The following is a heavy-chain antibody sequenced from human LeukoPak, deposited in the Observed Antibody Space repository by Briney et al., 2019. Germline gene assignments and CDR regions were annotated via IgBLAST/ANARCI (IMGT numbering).Heavy chain of an antibody. CDR2: IYYSGST. J-gene: IGHJ4*02. CDR3: ARLTYDILTGQLSYFDY. CDR1: GGSISSSSYY. D-gene: IGHD3-9*01. V-gene: IGHV4-39*01. Sequence: SETLSLTCTVSGGSISSSSYYWGWIRQPPGKGLEWIGGIYYSGSTYYNPSLKSRVTISVDTSKNQFSLKLSSVTAADTAVYSCARLTYDILTGQLSYFDYWGQGTLVTVSS.